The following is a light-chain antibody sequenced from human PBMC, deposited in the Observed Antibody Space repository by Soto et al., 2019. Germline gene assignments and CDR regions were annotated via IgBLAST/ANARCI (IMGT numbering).Light chain of an antibody. Sequence: QLVLTRSPSASASLGASVKLTCTLSSGHSSYTIAWHQQQPEKGPRYLMTLNSDGSHSKGDGIPDRFSGSSSGAERYLSISSLQSEDEADYYCQTWGTGIEVFGGGTKLTVL. V-gene: IGLV4-69*01. CDR2: LNSDGSH. CDR1: SGHSSYT. J-gene: IGLJ3*02. CDR3: QTWGTGIEV.